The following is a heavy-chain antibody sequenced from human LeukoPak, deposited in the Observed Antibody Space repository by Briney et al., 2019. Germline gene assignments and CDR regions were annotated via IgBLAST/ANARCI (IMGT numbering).Heavy chain of an antibody. Sequence: GRSLRLSCATSGFTLSNYGMHWVRQAPRKGLEWVAVISYDGSNKYYADSVKGLFTISRDNSKNTLYLQMNSLRAEDTAVYYCANGYYYGSGSYYKEAFDIWGQGTMVTVSS. CDR3: ANGYYYGSGSYYKEAFDI. D-gene: IGHD3-10*01. J-gene: IGHJ3*02. CDR2: ISYDGSNK. CDR1: GFTLSNYG. V-gene: IGHV3-30*18.